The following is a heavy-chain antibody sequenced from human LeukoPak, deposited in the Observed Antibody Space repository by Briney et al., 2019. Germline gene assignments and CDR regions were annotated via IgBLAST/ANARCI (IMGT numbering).Heavy chain of an antibody. D-gene: IGHD6-19*01. CDR2: IIPIFGTA. CDR3: ASRAVAGTRLYWYFDL. V-gene: IGHV1-69*06. CDR1: GGTFSSYA. J-gene: IGHJ2*01. Sequence: SVKVSCKASGGTFSSYAISWMRQAPGQGLEWMGGIIPIFGTANYAQKFQGRVTITADKSTSTAYMELSSLRSEDTAVYYCASRAVAGTRLYWYFDLWGRGTLVTVSS.